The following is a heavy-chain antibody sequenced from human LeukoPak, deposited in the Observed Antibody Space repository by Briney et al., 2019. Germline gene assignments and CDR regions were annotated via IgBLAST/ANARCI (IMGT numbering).Heavy chain of an antibody. D-gene: IGHD2-2*01. V-gene: IGHV1-2*06. CDR2: INPNSGGT. Sequence: ASVKVSCKASGYTFTGYYMHWVRQAPGQGLEWMGRINPNSGGTNYAQKFQGRVTMTRDTSISTAYMELSRLRSDDTAVYYCAGLSELSIVVAPAAIWGQGTLVTVSS. CDR1: GYTFTGYY. J-gene: IGHJ4*02. CDR3: AGLSELSIVVAPAAI.